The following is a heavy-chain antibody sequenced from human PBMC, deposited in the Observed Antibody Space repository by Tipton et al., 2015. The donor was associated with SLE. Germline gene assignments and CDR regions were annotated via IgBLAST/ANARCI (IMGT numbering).Heavy chain of an antibody. Sequence: SLRLSCAASGFTFSSYSMNWVRQAPGKGLEWVSYISRSSSTIYYADSVKGRFTISRDDAKDSLYLQMNNLRAEDTAVYYCARDSAYAFDYWGQGTLVTVSS. CDR3: ARDSAYAFDY. V-gene: IGHV3-48*01. D-gene: IGHD3-22*01. J-gene: IGHJ4*02. CDR1: GFTFSSYS. CDR2: ISRSSSTI.